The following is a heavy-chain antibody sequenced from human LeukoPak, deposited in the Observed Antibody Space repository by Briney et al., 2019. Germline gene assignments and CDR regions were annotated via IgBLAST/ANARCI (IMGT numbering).Heavy chain of an antibody. CDR3: ARGYSSNYRVDY. J-gene: IGHJ4*02. CDR2: INNEESSI. V-gene: IGHV3-74*01. CDR1: GFTFSNYW. D-gene: IGHD6-13*01. Sequence: GGSLRLSCAVSGFTFSNYWMHWVRQAPGKGLVWVSRINNEESSITYADSVKGRFTISRDNAKNTLYLQMNSLRVEDTAVYYCARGYSSNYRVDYWGQGTLVTVSS.